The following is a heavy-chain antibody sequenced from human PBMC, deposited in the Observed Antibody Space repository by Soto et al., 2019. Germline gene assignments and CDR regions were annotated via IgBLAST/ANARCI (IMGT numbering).Heavy chain of an antibody. Sequence: SETLSLTCTVSGGPISSSSYYWGWIRQPPGKGLEWIGSIYYSGSTYYNPSLKSRVTISVDTSKNQFSLKLSSVTAADTAVYYCARLDYYDSSGYYFDYWGQGTLVTVYS. J-gene: IGHJ4*02. CDR2: IYYSGST. CDR1: GGPISSSSYY. D-gene: IGHD3-22*01. V-gene: IGHV4-39*01. CDR3: ARLDYYDSSGYYFDY.